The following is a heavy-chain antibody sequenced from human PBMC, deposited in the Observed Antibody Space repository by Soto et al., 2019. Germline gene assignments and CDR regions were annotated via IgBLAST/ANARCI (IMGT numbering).Heavy chain of an antibody. CDR1: GYSISSGYY. D-gene: IGHD5-12*01. Sequence: SETLSLPNAVSGYSISSGYYWGWIRQPPGKGLEWIGSFYHSGNTYYNPSLKSRVTISVDTSKNQFSLKLSSVTAADTAVYYCARTGDGYNWYYFDYWGQGTLVTVSS. CDR2: FYHSGNT. V-gene: IGHV4-38-2*01. J-gene: IGHJ4*02. CDR3: ARTGDGYNWYYFDY.